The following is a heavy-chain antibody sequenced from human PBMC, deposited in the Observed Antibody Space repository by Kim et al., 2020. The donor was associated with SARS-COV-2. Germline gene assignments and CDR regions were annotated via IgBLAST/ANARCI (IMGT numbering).Heavy chain of an antibody. V-gene: IGHV1-24*01. CDR3: ATFRYFDWLLSN. Sequence: ASVKVSCKVSGYTLTELSMHWVRQAPGKGLEWMGGFDPEDGETIYAQKFQGRVTMTEDTSTDTAYMELSSLRSEDTAVDYCATFRYFDWLLSNWGQGTLVTVSS. J-gene: IGHJ4*02. CDR1: GYTLTELS. CDR2: FDPEDGET. D-gene: IGHD3-9*01.